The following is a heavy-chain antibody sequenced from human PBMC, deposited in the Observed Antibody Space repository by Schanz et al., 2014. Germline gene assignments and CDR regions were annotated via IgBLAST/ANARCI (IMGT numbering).Heavy chain of an antibody. CDR3: ARAAGPVDY. CDR1: GGSIISSTW. Sequence: QVQLQESGPGVVKPSGTLSLTCAVSGGSIISSTWWGWVRQPPGKGLEWIGYIYYSGSTNYNPSLKSRVSMSIDTSKKQFSLKLSPVTAADTAVYYCARAAGPVDYWGQGTLVTVSS. J-gene: IGHJ4*02. CDR2: IYYSGST. V-gene: IGHV4-4*02. D-gene: IGHD6-13*01.